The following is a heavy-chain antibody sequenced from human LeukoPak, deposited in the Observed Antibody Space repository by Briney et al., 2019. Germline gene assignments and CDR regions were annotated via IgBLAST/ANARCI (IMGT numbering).Heavy chain of an antibody. D-gene: IGHD4-23*01. CDR3: ARGSNSMSYYYYYMDV. Sequence: PSETLSLTCAVYGGSFSGYYWSWIRQPPGKGLEWIGEINHSGSTNYNPSLKSRVTISVDTSKNQFSLKLSSVTAADTAVYYCARGSNSMSYYYYYMDVWGKGTTVTVSS. CDR1: GGSFSGYY. V-gene: IGHV4-34*01. CDR2: INHSGST. J-gene: IGHJ6*03.